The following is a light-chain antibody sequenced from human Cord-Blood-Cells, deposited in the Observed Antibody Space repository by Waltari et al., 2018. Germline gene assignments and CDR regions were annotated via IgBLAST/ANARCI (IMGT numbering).Light chain of an antibody. V-gene: IGKV1-39*01. Sequence: DIQMTQSPSPLSASVGARVNITCRASQSISSYLNWYQQKPGKAPKLLIYAASSLQSGVPSRFSGSGSGTDFTLTISSLQPEDFATYYCQQSYSTPYTFGQGTKLEIK. CDR2: AAS. CDR1: QSISSY. CDR3: QQSYSTPYT. J-gene: IGKJ2*01.